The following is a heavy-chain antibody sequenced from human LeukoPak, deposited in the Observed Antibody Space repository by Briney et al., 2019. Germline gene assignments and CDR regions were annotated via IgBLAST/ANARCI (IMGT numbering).Heavy chain of an antibody. V-gene: IGHV3-43*02. CDR3: AKGGSGWSYYFDF. D-gene: IGHD6-19*01. CDR1: GFTFDDYA. J-gene: IGHJ4*02. Sequence: PGGSLRLSCAASGFTFDDYAMHWVRQAPGKGLEWVSLISRDGGSTYYADSVKGRFTISRDHSKSSLYLQMNSLSTEDTALYYCAKGGSGWSYYFDFWGQGTLVTVSS. CDR2: ISRDGGST.